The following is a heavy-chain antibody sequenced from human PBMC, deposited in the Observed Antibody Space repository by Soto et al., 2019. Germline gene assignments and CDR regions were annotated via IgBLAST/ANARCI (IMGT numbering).Heavy chain of an antibody. Sequence: SVKVSCKASGGSFSSYAISWVRQAPGQGLEWMGGIIPIFGTANYAQKFQGRVTITADESTSTAYMELSSLRSEDTAVYYCAGNPGTLSYYYYGMDVWGQGTTVTVSS. CDR1: GGSFSSYA. CDR3: AGNPGTLSYYYYGMDV. CDR2: IIPIFGTA. D-gene: IGHD1-1*01. V-gene: IGHV1-69*13. J-gene: IGHJ6*02.